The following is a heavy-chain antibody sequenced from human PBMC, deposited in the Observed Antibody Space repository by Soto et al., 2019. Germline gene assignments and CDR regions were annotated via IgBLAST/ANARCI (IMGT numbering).Heavy chain of an antibody. CDR2: IKQDGSEK. CDR1: GFTFSSYW. Sequence: EVQLVESGGGLVQPGGSLRLSCATSGFTFSSYWMSWVRQAPGKGLEWVANIKQDGSEKYYEDSVKGRITNSRDNAKKSLHLQMNSLRAEDTAVYYCARVLGSSWAPRGVDHWGQGTLVTVSS. V-gene: IGHV3-7*02. CDR3: ARVLGSSWAPRGVDH. J-gene: IGHJ4*02. D-gene: IGHD6-13*01.